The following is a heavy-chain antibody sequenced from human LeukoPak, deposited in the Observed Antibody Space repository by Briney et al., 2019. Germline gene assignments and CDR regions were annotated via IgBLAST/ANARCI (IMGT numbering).Heavy chain of an antibody. D-gene: IGHD6-13*01. CDR3: ARTVAYSSSWYSTDYFDY. V-gene: IGHV3-21*01. CDR1: GFTFSSYS. Sequence: GGSLRLSCAASGFTFSSYSMNWVRQAPGKGLEWVSSISSSSSYMYYADSVKGRFTISRDNAKNSLYLQMNSLRAEDTAVYYCARTVAYSSSWYSTDYFDYWGQGTLVTVSS. J-gene: IGHJ4*02. CDR2: ISSSSSYM.